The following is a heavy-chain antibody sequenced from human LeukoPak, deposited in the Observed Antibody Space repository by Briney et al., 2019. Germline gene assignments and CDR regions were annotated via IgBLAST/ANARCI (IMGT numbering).Heavy chain of an antibody. D-gene: IGHD1-26*01. CDR3: ARDYGVGATKRGSWGHYYYYMDV. Sequence: PSETLSLTCTVSGGSISSGSYYWSWVRQPAGKGLEWIGRIYTSGSTNYNPSLKSRVTISVDTSKNQFSLKLSSVTAADTAVYYCARDYGVGATKRGSWGHYYYYMDVWGKGTTVTVSS. V-gene: IGHV4-61*02. CDR2: IYTSGST. CDR1: GGSISSGSYY. J-gene: IGHJ6*03.